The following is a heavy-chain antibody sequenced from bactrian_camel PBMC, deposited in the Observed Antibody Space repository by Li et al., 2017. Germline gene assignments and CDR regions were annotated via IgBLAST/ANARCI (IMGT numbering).Heavy chain of an antibody. CDR3: TRDRGLAVPAGSFDY. V-gene: IGHV3S1*01. Sequence: HVQLVESGGGLVQPGGSLRLSCAASGFTFSSSYIRWVRQAPGKGLEWVSSIDTITDQPYYADSVKGRFTISKDNANLTLYLQLNSLKIEDTAMYYCTRDRGLAVPAGSFDYWAQGTQVTVS. CDR1: GFTFSSSY. J-gene: IGHJ6*01. D-gene: IGHD6*01. CDR2: IDTITDQP.